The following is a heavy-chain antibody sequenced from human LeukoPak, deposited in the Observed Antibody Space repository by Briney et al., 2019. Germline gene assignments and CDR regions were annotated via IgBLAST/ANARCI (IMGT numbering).Heavy chain of an antibody. CDR1: GLTFRNYW. CDR3: ATFSGAHHKTFDS. V-gene: IGHV3-7*01. D-gene: IGHD1-14*01. CDR2: IKQDGSDK. Sequence: GGSLRLSCAASGLTFRNYWMSWVRQAPGKGLEWVANIKQDGSDKFYVDSVNGRFTISRDNAKNSLYLQMNTLRAEDTAIYYCATFSGAHHKTFDSWGQGTQVTVSS. J-gene: IGHJ4*02.